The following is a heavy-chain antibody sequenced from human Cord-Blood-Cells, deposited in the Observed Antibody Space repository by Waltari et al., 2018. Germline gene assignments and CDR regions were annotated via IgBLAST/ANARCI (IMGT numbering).Heavy chain of an antibody. Sequence: QVQLQQWGAGRLQPSVTLSLTCPVYGGAFRGYYLSWIRQPPGKGLEWIGEINHSGSTNYNPSLKSRVTISVDTSKNQFSLKLSSVTAADTAVYYCACRDGYNDAFDIWGQGTMVTVSS. CDR2: INHSGST. V-gene: IGHV4-34*01. J-gene: IGHJ3*02. CDR1: GGAFRGYY. D-gene: IGHD5-12*01. CDR3: ACRDGYNDAFDI.